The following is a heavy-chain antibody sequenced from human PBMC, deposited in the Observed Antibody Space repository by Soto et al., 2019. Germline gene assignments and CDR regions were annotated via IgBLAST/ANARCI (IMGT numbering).Heavy chain of an antibody. Sequence: SETLSLTCAVSGGSISSSNWWSWVRQPPGKGLEWIGEIYHSGSTNYTPSLKSRVTISVDKSKNQFSLKLSSVTAADTVVYYCAITGYSYGPELFDYWGQGTLVTVSS. D-gene: IGHD5-18*01. CDR1: GGSISSSNW. V-gene: IGHV4-4*02. J-gene: IGHJ4*02. CDR3: AITGYSYGPELFDY. CDR2: IYHSGST.